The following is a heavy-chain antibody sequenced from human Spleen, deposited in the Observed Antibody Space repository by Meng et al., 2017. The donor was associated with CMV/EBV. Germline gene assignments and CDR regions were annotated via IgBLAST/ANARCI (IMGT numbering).Heavy chain of an antibody. Sequence: SKTLSLTCTVSDGSSSNYYCSWIRQPPGKGLEWIAYNYHSGNTDYNPSLKSRVSISVDKSNNQFSLKLSSVTAADTAVYYCATTPHCGATSCYTAAEYLQHWGPGTLVTVSS. J-gene: IGHJ1*01. CDR3: ATTPHCGATSCYTAAEYLQH. D-gene: IGHD2-2*02. CDR1: DGSSSNYY. V-gene: IGHV4-59*01. CDR2: NYHSGNT.